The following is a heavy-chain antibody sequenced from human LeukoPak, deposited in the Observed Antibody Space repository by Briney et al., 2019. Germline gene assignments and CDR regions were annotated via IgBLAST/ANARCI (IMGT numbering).Heavy chain of an antibody. CDR1: GFTFSSYA. V-gene: IGHV3-23*01. CDR3: AKALTGTKAFYI. D-gene: IGHD1-20*01. J-gene: IGHJ3*02. Sequence: GGSLRLSCAASGFTFSSYAMNWVRQAPGKGLEWVSHISSSGGSTYYAGSVKGRFTISRDNSKNTLYLQMNSLRAEDTAVYYCAKALTGTKAFYISGEGTMGTASS. CDR2: ISSSGGST.